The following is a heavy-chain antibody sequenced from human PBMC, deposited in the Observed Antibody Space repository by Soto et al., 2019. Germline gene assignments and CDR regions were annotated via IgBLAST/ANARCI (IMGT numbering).Heavy chain of an antibody. CDR1: GFTFSSYG. Sequence: GGSLRLSCAASGFTFSSYGMHWVRQAPGKGLEWVAVIWYDGSNKYYADSVKGRFTISRDNSKNTLYLQMNSLRAEDTAVYYCARVHDLSQYFQHWGQGTLVTVSS. CDR3: ARVHDLSQYFQH. CDR2: IWYDGSNK. J-gene: IGHJ1*01. D-gene: IGHD1-1*01. V-gene: IGHV3-33*01.